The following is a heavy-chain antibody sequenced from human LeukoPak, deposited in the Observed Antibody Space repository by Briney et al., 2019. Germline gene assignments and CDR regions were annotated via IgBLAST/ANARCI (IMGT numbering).Heavy chain of an antibody. CDR1: GYTFTSYD. CDR3: ARGSPGGYCSGGSCPFFDS. Sequence: ASVKVSCKASGYTFTSYDINWGRQATGQGLEWMGWLNPTSGNTGCAQKFQGRVTMTRNTSISTPYMELSSLRSEDTAVYYCARGSPGGYCSGGSCPFFDSWGQGTLVTVSS. V-gene: IGHV1-8*01. J-gene: IGHJ4*02. D-gene: IGHD2-15*01. CDR2: LNPTSGNT.